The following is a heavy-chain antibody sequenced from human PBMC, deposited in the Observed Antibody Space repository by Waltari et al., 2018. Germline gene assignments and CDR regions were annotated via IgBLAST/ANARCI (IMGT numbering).Heavy chain of an antibody. J-gene: IGHJ3*01. V-gene: IGHV4-39*01. D-gene: IGHD5-12*01. Sequence: LQLQESGPGLVKPSETLSLTCSVPGCSITTTKHYWVWIRQPPGQGLELIGNLSYLGATYSSPSLKSRVTISRDTSTNQLSLKLGSVTAADTAMYYCATYIGASVGTAAFDVWGQGTMVTVSS. CDR3: ATYIGASVGTAAFDV. CDR2: LSYLGAT. CDR1: GCSITTTKHY.